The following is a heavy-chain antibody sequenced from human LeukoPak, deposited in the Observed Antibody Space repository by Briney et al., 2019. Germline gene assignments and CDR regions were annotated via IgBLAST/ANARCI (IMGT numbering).Heavy chain of an antibody. CDR2: INHSGST. CDR3: ARQGANCSGGSCYPTETHDNWFDP. J-gene: IGHJ5*02. D-gene: IGHD2-15*01. V-gene: IGHV4-34*01. CDR1: GGSFSGYY. Sequence: SETLSLTCAVYGGSFSGYYWSWIRQPPGKGLEWIGEINHSGSTNYNPSLKSRVTISVDTSKNQFSLKLSSVTAADTAVYYCARQGANCSGGSCYPTETHDNWFDPWGQGTLVTVSS.